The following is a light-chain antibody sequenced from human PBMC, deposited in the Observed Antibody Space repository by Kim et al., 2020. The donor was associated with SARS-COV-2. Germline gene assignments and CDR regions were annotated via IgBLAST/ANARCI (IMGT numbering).Light chain of an antibody. Sequence: ASVGDGVTIPCRASQGISTYLNWYQQKPGKAPNLLIYAASSLQSGAPSRFSGSGSGTDFTLTISSLQPEDFATYFCQQSYRAPLTFGGGTKVDIK. J-gene: IGKJ4*01. CDR3: QQSYRAPLT. V-gene: IGKV1-39*01. CDR1: QGISTY. CDR2: AAS.